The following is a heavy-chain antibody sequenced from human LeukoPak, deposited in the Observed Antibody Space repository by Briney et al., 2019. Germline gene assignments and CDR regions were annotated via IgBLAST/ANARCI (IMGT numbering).Heavy chain of an antibody. Sequence: GGSLRLSCAASGFTFNIYTMHWVRQAPGKGLEWVSSISSAGTAIHYADSVKGRFSISRDNSKNTLFLVMNGLRAEDTAVYYCAKGPKIYTNGWYFDSWGQGTLVTVSS. CDR2: ISSAGTAI. CDR3: AKGPKIYTNGWYFDS. V-gene: IGHV3-23*01. J-gene: IGHJ4*02. CDR1: GFTFNIYT. D-gene: IGHD6-19*01.